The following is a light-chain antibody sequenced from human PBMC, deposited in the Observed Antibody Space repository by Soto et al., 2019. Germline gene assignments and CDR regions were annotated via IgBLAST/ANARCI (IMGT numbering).Light chain of an antibody. CDR1: SSEVVGYNY. Sequence: QSVLTQPASVSGSPGQSITISCPGNSSEVVGYNYVSWYQQHPGKAPKLMIYDVSNRPSGVSNRFSGSKSGNTASLTISGLQAEDEADYYCSSYTSSSTLNYVFGTGTKVTVL. V-gene: IGLV2-14*01. J-gene: IGLJ1*01. CDR2: DVS. CDR3: SSYTSSSTLNYV.